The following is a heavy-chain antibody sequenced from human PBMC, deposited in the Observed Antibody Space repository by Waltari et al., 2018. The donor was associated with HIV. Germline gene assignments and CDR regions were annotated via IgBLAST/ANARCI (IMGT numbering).Heavy chain of an antibody. CDR3: ARELRFDIVFDY. CDR2: INTGDGST. Sequence: QVQLVQSGAEMRKPGASVKVSCTASKYTFASYGIPWLRQAPGQRLEWMGWINTGDGSTKYSQKFQGRVTITRDTSASTAYMQLSSLRSEDTAIYYCARELRFDIVFDYWGQGTLVTVSS. J-gene: IGHJ4*02. D-gene: IGHD5-12*01. CDR1: KYTFASYG. V-gene: IGHV1-3*04.